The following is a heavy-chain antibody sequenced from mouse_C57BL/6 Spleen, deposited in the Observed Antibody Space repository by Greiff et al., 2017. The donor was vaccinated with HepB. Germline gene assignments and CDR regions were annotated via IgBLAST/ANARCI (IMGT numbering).Heavy chain of an antibody. CDR2: IYPGDGDT. CDR1: GYAFSSSW. V-gene: IGHV1-82*01. D-gene: IGHD2-5*01. Sequence: QVQLQQSGPELVKPGASVKISCKASGYAFSSSWMNWVKQRPGKGLEWIGRIYPGDGDTNYNGKFKGKATLTADKSSSTAYMQLSSLTSEDSAVYFCASYYSNYTSLCAYWGQGTLVTVSA. CDR3: ASYYSNYTSLCAY. J-gene: IGHJ3*01.